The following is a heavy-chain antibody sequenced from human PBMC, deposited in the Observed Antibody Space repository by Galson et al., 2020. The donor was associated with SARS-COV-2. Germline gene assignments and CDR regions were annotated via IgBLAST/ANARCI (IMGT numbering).Heavy chain of an antibody. CDR1: GYSISTTNY. V-gene: IGHV4-38-2*01. J-gene: IGHJ2*01. CDR2: IYPSGST. Sequence: SQTLSLTCAVSGYSISTTNYWGWVRQPPGKGLEWIGSIYPSGSTYYNPSLKSRVTISLDTSKNQFPLRLDSVTAADTALYYCARQGVNMIVLVTVPGWYFDLWGRGTLVTVSS. CDR3: ARQGVNMIVLVTVPGWYFDL. D-gene: IGHD3-22*01.